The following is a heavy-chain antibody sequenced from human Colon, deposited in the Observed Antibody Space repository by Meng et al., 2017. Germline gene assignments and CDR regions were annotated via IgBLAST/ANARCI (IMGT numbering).Heavy chain of an antibody. CDR2: IYYSGST. CDR1: GGSIRTGGYY. J-gene: IGHJ4*02. D-gene: IGHD1-26*01. V-gene: IGHV4-31*01. CDR3: ARVRRSGDDFDY. Sequence: VSPQVSGPGTVRPSQTLSLTCTVSGGSIRTGGYYWSWIRQLPGKGLEWIGYIYYSGSTYYNPSLRSLVSISVDTSKNQFSLRLTSVTAADTAVYYCARVRRSGDDFDYWGQGTLVTVSS.